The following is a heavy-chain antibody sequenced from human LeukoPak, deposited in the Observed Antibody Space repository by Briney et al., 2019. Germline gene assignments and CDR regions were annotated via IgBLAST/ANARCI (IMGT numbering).Heavy chain of an antibody. D-gene: IGHD1-1*01. CDR1: GFTFSSYD. CDR3: ARAPGTTHYYGMDV. Sequence: GGSLRLSCAASGFTFSSYDMHWVSQAEGKGMEWVSAIRTAGEKYYPGSVKGGFTISRENANYSLHLQMNSLGAGDTAVYYCARAPGTTHYYGMDVWGQGTTVTVSS. J-gene: IGHJ6*02. V-gene: IGHV3-13*01. CDR2: IRTAGEK.